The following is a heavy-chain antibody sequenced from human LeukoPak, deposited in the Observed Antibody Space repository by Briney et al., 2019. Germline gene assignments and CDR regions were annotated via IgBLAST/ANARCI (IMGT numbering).Heavy chain of an antibody. CDR1: GYTFANYW. V-gene: IGHV5-51*01. Sequence: GESLKISCKGSGYTFANYWIGWLRQMPGKGLEWMGIIYPGDADTRYSPSFQGLVTMSVDKSISTAYLQWSGLRASDTAIYYCARRLYGDYLDAFDIWGQGTMVTVSS. CDR3: ARRLYGDYLDAFDI. J-gene: IGHJ3*02. D-gene: IGHD4-17*01. CDR2: IYPGDADT.